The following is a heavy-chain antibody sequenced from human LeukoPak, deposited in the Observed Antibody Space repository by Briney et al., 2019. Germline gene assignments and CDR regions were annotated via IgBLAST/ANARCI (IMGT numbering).Heavy chain of an antibody. CDR3: ARAPVDYCGGDCYLGD. V-gene: IGHV1-2*04. CDR2: INPNSGGT. CDR1: GYTFTGYY. D-gene: IGHD2-21*02. J-gene: IGHJ4*02. Sequence: ASVKVSCKASGYTFTGYYMHWVRQAPGQGLEWMGWINPNSGGTNYAQKFQGWVTMTRDTSISTAYMELSRLRSDDTAVYYCARAPVDYCGGDCYLGDWGQGTLVTVSS.